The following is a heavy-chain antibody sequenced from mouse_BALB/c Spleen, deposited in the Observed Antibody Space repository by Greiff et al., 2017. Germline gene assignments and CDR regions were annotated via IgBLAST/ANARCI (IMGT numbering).Heavy chain of an antibody. J-gene: IGHJ2*01. CDR2: ISSGGSYT. CDR1: GFTFSSYA. V-gene: IGHV5-9-3*01. D-gene: IGHD1-2*01. CDR3: ARHSFTTATKGYFDY. Sequence: EVMLVESGGGLVKPGGSLKLSCAASGFTFSSYAMSWVRQTPEKRLEWVATISSGGSYTYYPDSVKGRFTISRDNAKNTLYLQMSSLRSEDTAMYYCARHSFTTATKGYFDYWGQGTTLTVSS.